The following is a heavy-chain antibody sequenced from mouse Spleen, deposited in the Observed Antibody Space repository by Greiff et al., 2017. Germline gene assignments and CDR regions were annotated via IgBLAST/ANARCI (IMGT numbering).Heavy chain of an antibody. J-gene: IGHJ3*01. D-gene: IGHD2-4*01. CDR3: ARVDYDGAWFAY. V-gene: IGHV1-64*01. CDR2: IHPNSGST. CDR1: GYTFTSYW. Sequence: VQLQQPGAELVKPGASVKMSCKASGYTFTSYWITWVKQRTGQGLEWIGMIHPNSGSTNYNEKFKSKATLTVDKSSSTAYMQLSSLTSEDSAVYYCARVDYDGAWFAYWGQGTLVTVSA.